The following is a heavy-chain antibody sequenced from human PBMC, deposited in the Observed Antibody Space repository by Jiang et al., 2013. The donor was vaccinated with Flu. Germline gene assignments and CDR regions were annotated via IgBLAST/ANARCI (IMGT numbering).Heavy chain of an antibody. V-gene: IGHV4-4*07. CDR3: ARDHHKDWWAPDGLDI. J-gene: IGHJ3*02. CDR2: SYVSGSFFASDYR. CDR1: GDSISNYY. D-gene: IGHD2-15*01. Sequence: LLKPSETLSLTCTVSGDSISNYYWSWIRQPAGKGLEWIGHSYVSGSFFASDYRDYNPSLKSRATMSEDTSKNQFSLKLSSVTAADTAVYYCARDHHKDWWAPDGLDIWGPGIMVTVSS.